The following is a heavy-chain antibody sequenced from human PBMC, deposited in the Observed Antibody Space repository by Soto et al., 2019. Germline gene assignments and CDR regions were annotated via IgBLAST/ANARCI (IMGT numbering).Heavy chain of an antibody. CDR2: ISGSGSST. J-gene: IGHJ4*02. CDR3: AKRDYDSSGFYSQYWFDC. V-gene: IGHV3-23*01. Sequence: PGGSLRLSCAASGFTFSNYAMSWVRQAPRKGLEWVSAISGSGSSTYYADSVKGRFTISRDNSKNTVYLQMNSLRAEDTALYYCAKRDYDSSGFYSQYWFDCWGQGTLVTVSS. D-gene: IGHD3-22*01. CDR1: GFTFSNYA.